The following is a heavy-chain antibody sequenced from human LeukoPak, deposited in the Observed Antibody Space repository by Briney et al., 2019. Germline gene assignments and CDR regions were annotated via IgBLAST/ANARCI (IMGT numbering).Heavy chain of an antibody. D-gene: IGHD3-3*01. Sequence: ASVKVSCKASGYTFTGYYMHWVRQAPGQGLEWMGWINPNSGGTNYAQKFQGRVTTTRDTSISTAYMELSRLRSDDTAVYYCARDRGDSVTIFGVGTPLDYWGQGTLVTVSS. CDR2: INPNSGGT. V-gene: IGHV1-2*02. J-gene: IGHJ4*02. CDR1: GYTFTGYY. CDR3: ARDRGDSVTIFGVGTPLDY.